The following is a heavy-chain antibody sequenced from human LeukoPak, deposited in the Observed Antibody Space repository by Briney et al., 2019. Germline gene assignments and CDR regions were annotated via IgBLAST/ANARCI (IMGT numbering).Heavy chain of an antibody. CDR1: GFTVSSNY. CDR3: ARDVAIVPPAYEHAFDI. V-gene: IGHV3-53*01. J-gene: IGHJ3*02. CDR2: IYSGGST. D-gene: IGHD3-22*01. Sequence: PGGSLRLSCAASGFTVSSNYMSWVRQAPGKGLEWVSVIYSGGSTYYADSVKGRFTISRDNSKNTLYLQMNSLRAEDTAVYYCARDVAIVPPAYEHAFDIWGQGTMATVSS.